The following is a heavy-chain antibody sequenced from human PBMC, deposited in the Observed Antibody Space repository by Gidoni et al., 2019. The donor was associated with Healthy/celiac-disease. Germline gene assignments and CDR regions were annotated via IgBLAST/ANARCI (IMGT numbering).Heavy chain of an antibody. Sequence: EVQLLESGGGLVQPGGSLSLSCAASGFTFSSYAMSWVGHAPGRGLGLVSAMSGRGGSTYYADSVKGRFTITRDNSKNTLYLQMNSLRAEDTAVYYCAKEVGACDYWGQGTLVTVSS. D-gene: IGHD1-26*01. J-gene: IGHJ4*02. V-gene: IGHV3-23*01. CDR3: AKEVGACDY. CDR2: MSGRGGST. CDR1: GFTFSSYA.